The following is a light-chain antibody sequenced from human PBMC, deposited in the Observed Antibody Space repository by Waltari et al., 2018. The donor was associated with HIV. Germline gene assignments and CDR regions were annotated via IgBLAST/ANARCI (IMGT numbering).Light chain of an antibody. CDR1: QSVLYSSNNNDY. CDR3: QQYYSTPLT. J-gene: IGKJ4*01. Sequence: DIVMPQSPDSLAVTLGERATINCNSSQSVLYSSNNNDYLAWYQQKPGQPPKLLIYWASTRESGVPDRFSGSGSGTDFTLTISSLQADDVAVYYCQQYYSTPLTFGGGTKVEIK. V-gene: IGKV4-1*01. CDR2: WAS.